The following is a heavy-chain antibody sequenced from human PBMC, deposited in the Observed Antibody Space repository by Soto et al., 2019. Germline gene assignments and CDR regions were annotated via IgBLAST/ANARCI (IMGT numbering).Heavy chain of an antibody. CDR2: ISIRGGDE. Sequence: QVQLVESGGGVVQPGKSLRLSCAASGFTFSSYAMHWARQAPGKGLEWVTVISIRGGDEYYAESVRGRFTISRDDSKNKLYLQMHSLRVEDTAVYYCARGTIVARQHLDYWGQGTLVTVSS. D-gene: IGHD6-6*01. J-gene: IGHJ4*02. V-gene: IGHV3-30*03. CDR3: ARGTIVARQHLDY. CDR1: GFTFSSYA.